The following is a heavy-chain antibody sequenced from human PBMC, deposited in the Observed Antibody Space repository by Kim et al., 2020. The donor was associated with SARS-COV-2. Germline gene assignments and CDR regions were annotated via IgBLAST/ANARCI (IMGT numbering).Heavy chain of an antibody. V-gene: IGHV3-23*01. CDR1: GFTFSSYA. CDR3: AKDMGDSSSWYGLDY. CDR2: ISGSGGST. D-gene: IGHD6-13*01. J-gene: IGHJ4*02. Sequence: GGSLRLSCAASGFTFSSYAMSWVRQAPGKGLEWVSAISGSGGSTYYADSVKGRFTISRDNSKNTLYLQMNSLRAEDTAVYYCAKDMGDSSSWYGLDYWGQGTLVTVSS.